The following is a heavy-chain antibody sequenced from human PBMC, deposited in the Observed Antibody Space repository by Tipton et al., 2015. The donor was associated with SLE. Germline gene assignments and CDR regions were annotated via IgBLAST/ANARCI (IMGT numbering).Heavy chain of an antibody. Sequence: LRLSCFVSGGYITSDIYYWGWIRQPPGKGLEWIGSVYDSGTTYYNPPLESRLTMTVDTSKTQFSLKLSSVTAADTAVYFCARVVAVGATHYYDMDVWGQGTTVTVSS. CDR1: GGYITSDIYY. D-gene: IGHD2-15*01. V-gene: IGHV4-39*07. J-gene: IGHJ6*02. CDR2: VYDSGTT. CDR3: ARVVAVGATHYYDMDV.